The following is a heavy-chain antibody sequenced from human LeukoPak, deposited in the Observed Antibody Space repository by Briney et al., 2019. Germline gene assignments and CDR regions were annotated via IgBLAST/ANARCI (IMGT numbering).Heavy chain of an antibody. CDR3: ARQGSGVVF. CDR1: GYNFITYW. J-gene: IGHJ4*02. Sequence: GEFLKISCKGSGYNFITYWIGWVRQMPGKGLEWMGIIYPGDSDSRYSPSFEGQVTISADKAITTAYLQWSSLKASDTAMYYCARQGSGVVFWGQGTLVTVSS. V-gene: IGHV5-51*01. D-gene: IGHD3-3*01. CDR2: IYPGDSDS.